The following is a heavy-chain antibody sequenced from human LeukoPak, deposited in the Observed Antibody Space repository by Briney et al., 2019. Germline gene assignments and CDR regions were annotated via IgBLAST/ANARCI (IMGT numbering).Heavy chain of an antibody. CDR2: IRYDAKNE. Sequence: GGSLRLSCAASGFIFSRNGMHWVRQSAGKGREWVAFIRYDAKNEYYADSVKGRFTISRDNSKNTLYLQMNSLRAEDTALYYCAKVYCSGGDCSPGLFAYWGQGTLVTVSS. CDR3: AKVYCSGGDCSPGLFAY. V-gene: IGHV3-30*02. D-gene: IGHD2-21*02. J-gene: IGHJ4*02. CDR1: GFIFSRNG.